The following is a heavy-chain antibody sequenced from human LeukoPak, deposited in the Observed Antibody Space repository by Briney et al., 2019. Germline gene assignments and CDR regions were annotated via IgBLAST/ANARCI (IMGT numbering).Heavy chain of an antibody. D-gene: IGHD3-10*01. CDR2: IWYDGSNK. CDR1: GFTFSSYA. J-gene: IGHJ6*02. Sequence: GGSLRLSCAASGFTFSSYAMHWVRQAPGKGLEWVAVIWYDGSNKYYPDSVKGRFTITRDNSKNTLYLQMNSLRAEDTAVYYCARDRLTMVRGVSRYYYGMDVWGQGTTVTVSS. CDR3: ARDRLTMVRGVSRYYYGMDV. V-gene: IGHV3-33*08.